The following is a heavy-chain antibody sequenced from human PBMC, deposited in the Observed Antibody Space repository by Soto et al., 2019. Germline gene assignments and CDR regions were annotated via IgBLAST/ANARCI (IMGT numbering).Heavy chain of an antibody. Sequence: LSLTCTVSGDSITASYSNWAWIRQPPGKGLEWIGTFYYSGSTYYNPSLKSRVTISVDTSKNQISLKLSSVTAADTAVYYCARRLDGYNPEPHFDYWGQGTLVTVSS. V-gene: IGHV4-39*01. J-gene: IGHJ4*02. D-gene: IGHD5-12*01. CDR2: FYYSGST. CDR1: GDSITASYSN. CDR3: ARRLDGYNPEPHFDY.